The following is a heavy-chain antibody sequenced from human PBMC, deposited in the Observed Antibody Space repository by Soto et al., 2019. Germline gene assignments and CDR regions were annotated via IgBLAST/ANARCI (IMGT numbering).Heavy chain of an antibody. CDR1: GGSISSYY. CDR3: ARDLSPFAYCGGDCRDPFDI. D-gene: IGHD2-21*02. CDR2: IYYSGST. Sequence: SETLSLTCTVSGGSISSYYWSCIRQRPGKGLELIGYIYYSGSTNYNPSLKSRVTISVDTYKNQFSLKLSSVTAADTAVYYCARDLSPFAYCGGDCRDPFDIWRQGTMVTVSS. V-gene: IGHV4-59*01. J-gene: IGHJ3*02.